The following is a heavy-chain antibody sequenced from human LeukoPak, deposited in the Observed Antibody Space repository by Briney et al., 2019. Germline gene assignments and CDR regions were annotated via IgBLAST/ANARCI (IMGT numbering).Heavy chain of an antibody. CDR3: ASAPNENYFDF. CDR2: INQDGSAG. Sequence: GGSLRLSCAASGLSFSTYWMSWLRQAPGKGLEWVANINQDGSAGDYGGSVKGRFTISRDNATNSLYLQMNSLRAEDTAVYFCASAPNENYFDFWGQGTLVTVSS. V-gene: IGHV3-7*01. J-gene: IGHJ4*02. CDR1: GLSFSTYW.